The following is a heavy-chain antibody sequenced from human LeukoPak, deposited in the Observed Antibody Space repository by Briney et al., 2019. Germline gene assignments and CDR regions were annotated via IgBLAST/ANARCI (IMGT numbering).Heavy chain of an antibody. J-gene: IGHJ4*02. CDR1: GDSISSNSAA. CDR2: TYYRSKWYI. Sequence: SQTLSLTWAIAGDSISSNSAAWSWLRQSPSRGLDWLGRTYYRSKWYIDYALSVKSRITINPDTSKNQFSLQLNSVTPEDTAVYYCARDRNFGGPYNTIDYWGQGTLVTVSS. D-gene: IGHD5-24*01. V-gene: IGHV6-1*01. CDR3: ARDRNFGGPYNTIDY.